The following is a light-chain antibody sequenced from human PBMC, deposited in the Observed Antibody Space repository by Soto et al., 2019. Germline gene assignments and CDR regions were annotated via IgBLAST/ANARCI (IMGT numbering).Light chain of an antibody. J-gene: IGKJ1*01. Sequence: VVTQSPATLSVFPGETATLSCRASQSVSSDLAWYQQRPGQAPRLLIYGASTRATGIPARFRGSGSGTEFRLTISSLQAEDVAAYYCQQHYSSPQTFGQGTKVEIK. V-gene: IGKV3-15*01. CDR2: GAS. CDR3: QQHYSSPQT. CDR1: QSVSSD.